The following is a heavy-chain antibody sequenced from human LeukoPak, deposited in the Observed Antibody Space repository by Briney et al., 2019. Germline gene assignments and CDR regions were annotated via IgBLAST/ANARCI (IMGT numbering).Heavy chain of an antibody. CDR2: ISYDGSNK. D-gene: IGHD1-14*01. CDR3: AKGGFTTFFDY. CDR1: GFTFSSYA. V-gene: IGHV3-30-3*01. J-gene: IGHJ4*02. Sequence: PGGSLRLSCAASGFTFSSYAMHWVRQAPGKGLEWVAVISYDGSNKYYADSVKGRFTISRDNSKNTVFLQMNSLRDEDTAVYYCAKGGFTTFFDYWGQGTLVTVSS.